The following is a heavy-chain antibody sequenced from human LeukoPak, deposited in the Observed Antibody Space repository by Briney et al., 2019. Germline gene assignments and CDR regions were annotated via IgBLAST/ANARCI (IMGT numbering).Heavy chain of an antibody. CDR3: AKGNGYSYGRYYFDY. CDR2: ITASGGNT. Sequence: GGSLRLSCAASGFTFSSYAMGWVRQAPGKGLEWVSAITASGGNTYYADSVKGRFTISRDNSRNTLYLQVNSLRAEDTAVYYCAKGNGYSYGRYYFDYWGQGTLVTVSS. D-gene: IGHD5-18*01. J-gene: IGHJ4*02. CDR1: GFTFSSYA. V-gene: IGHV3-23*01.